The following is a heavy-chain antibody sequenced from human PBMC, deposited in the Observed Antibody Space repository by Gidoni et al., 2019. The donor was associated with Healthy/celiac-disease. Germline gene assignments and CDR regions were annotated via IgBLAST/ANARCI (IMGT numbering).Heavy chain of an antibody. CDR3: ARAGGCSGGSCAGYYYYMDV. Sequence: QVQLVPSGAEVKKPGSSVTVSCKASGGTFSSYAISWVRQAPGQGLQWMGGIIPTFGTANYAQKFQGRVKITADESTSTAYMELSSLRSEDTAVYYCARAGGCSGGSCAGYYYYMDVWGKGTTVTVSS. CDR2: IIPTFGTA. D-gene: IGHD2-15*01. V-gene: IGHV1-69*01. J-gene: IGHJ6*03. CDR1: GGTFSSYA.